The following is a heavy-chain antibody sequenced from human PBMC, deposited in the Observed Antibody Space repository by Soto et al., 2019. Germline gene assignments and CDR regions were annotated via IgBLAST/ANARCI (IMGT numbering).Heavy chain of an antibody. Sequence: EVQLVESGGGLVQPGGSLRLSCAASGFTFSSYSMNWVRKAPGKGLEWVSYISSSSSTIYYADSVKGRFTISRDNAKNSLYLQMNSLRDEDTAVSYCAREDLSLNWFDPWGQGTLVTVSS. J-gene: IGHJ5*02. CDR2: ISSSSSTI. CDR3: AREDLSLNWFDP. V-gene: IGHV3-48*02. CDR1: GFTFSSYS.